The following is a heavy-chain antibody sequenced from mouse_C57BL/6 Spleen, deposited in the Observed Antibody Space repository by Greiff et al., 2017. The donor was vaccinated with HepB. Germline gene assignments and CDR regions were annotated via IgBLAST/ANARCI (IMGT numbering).Heavy chain of an antibody. Sequence: QVQLKQSGPELVKPGASVKISCKASGYAFSSSWMNWVKQRPGKGLEWIGRIYPGDGDTNYNGKFKGKATLTADKSSSTAYMQLSSLTSEDSAVYFCARFHGSSTYYFDYWGQGTTLTVSS. CDR2: IYPGDGDT. V-gene: IGHV1-82*01. D-gene: IGHD1-1*01. CDR1: GYAFSSSW. CDR3: ARFHGSSTYYFDY. J-gene: IGHJ2*01.